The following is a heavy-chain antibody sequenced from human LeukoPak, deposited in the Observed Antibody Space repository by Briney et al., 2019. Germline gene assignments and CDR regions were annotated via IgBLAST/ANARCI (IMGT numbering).Heavy chain of an antibody. CDR3: ARGTASTFYGSGSYLYGMDV. J-gene: IGHJ6*04. D-gene: IGHD3-10*01. CDR1: GFTFSSYE. CDR2: ISSSGSTI. Sequence: GGSLRLSCAASGFTFSSYEMNWVRQAPGKGLEWVSYISSSGSTIYYADSVKGRFTISRDNAKDSLYLQMNSLRAEDTAVYYCARGTASTFYGSGSYLYGMDVWGKGTTVTVSS. V-gene: IGHV3-48*03.